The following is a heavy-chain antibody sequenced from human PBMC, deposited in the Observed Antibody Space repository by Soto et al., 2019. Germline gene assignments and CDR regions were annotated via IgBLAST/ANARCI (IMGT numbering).Heavy chain of an antibody. CDR1: GYIFTSYV. V-gene: IGHV1-18*01. J-gene: IGHJ6*02. Sequence: ASVTVSCKTSGYIFTSYVISWVRQAPGQGLEWMGWISAYNGKTNYAQNVQGRVTMTTDTSTRTAYMDLRSLRSDDTAVYYCARGGDVNYYHGMDVWGQGTTVTVSS. D-gene: IGHD5-12*01. CDR2: ISAYNGKT. CDR3: ARGGDVNYYHGMDV.